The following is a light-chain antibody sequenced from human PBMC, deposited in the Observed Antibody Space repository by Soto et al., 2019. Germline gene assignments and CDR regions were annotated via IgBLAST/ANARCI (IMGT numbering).Light chain of an antibody. Sequence: SSELTQPPSVSVAPGQTARIPCGGNNIGSKSAHWYQQKPGQAPVLVVYDDSDRPSGIPERFSGSNSGNTATLTISRVGAGEEADYYCQVWDSSRGVFGGGTKLTVL. CDR3: QVWDSSRGV. V-gene: IGLV3-21*02. CDR2: DDS. J-gene: IGLJ3*02. CDR1: NIGSKS.